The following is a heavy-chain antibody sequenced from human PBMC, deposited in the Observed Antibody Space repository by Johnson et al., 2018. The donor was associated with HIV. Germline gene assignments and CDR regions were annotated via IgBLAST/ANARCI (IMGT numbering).Heavy chain of an antibody. V-gene: IGHV3-30*04. Sequence: VQLVESGGGVVQPGRSLRLSCAASRFTFSSYAMHWVRQAPGKGLEWVALISYDGSNKYYADSVKGRFTISRDNSKNTLWLQMNSLRAEDTAVYYCAKERTAMVTPFDAWGQGTRVTVSS. CDR3: AKERTAMVTPFDA. J-gene: IGHJ3*01. D-gene: IGHD5-18*01. CDR2: ISYDGSNK. CDR1: RFTFSSYA.